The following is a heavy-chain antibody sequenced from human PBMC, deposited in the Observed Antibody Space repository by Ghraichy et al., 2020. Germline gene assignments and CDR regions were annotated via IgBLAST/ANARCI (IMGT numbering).Heavy chain of an antibody. CDR1: GYTFTSHG. J-gene: IGHJ4*02. CDR2: ISPYNTNT. V-gene: IGHV1-18*01. CDR3: ARDSSYDWARELDY. Sequence: ASVKVSCKTSGYTFTSHGIGWVRQAPGQGLEWMGWISPYNTNTHSAQKFQGRVILTSDTSTSTAYLELRSLRSDDTAVYFCARDSSYDWARELDYWGQGSLVTVSS. D-gene: IGHD5-12*01.